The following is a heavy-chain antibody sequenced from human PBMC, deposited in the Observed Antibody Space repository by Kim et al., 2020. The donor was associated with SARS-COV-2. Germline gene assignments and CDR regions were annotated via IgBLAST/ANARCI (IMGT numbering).Heavy chain of an antibody. Sequence: SETLSLTCAVYGGSFSGYYWSWIRQPPGKGLEWIGEINHSGSTNYNPSLKSRVTISVDTSKNQFSLKLSSVTAADTAVYYCASLIAAAGNSWGQGTLVTVSS. J-gene: IGHJ1*01. D-gene: IGHD6-13*01. CDR1: GGSFSGYY. V-gene: IGHV4-34*01. CDR3: ASLIAAAGNS. CDR2: INHSGST.